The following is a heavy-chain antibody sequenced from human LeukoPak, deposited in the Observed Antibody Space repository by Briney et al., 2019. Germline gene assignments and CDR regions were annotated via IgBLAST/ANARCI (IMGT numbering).Heavy chain of an antibody. CDR1: GLSFSSYS. CDR3: TREVAAPGGVCIDY. J-gene: IGHJ4*01. Sequence: PGGSLTLSCAVYGLSFSSYSTSWVRQPPGKGLVWVSVINTGGTTYYDPSVKGRFTISRDTSKNPVYLKMNSLTAEATAVYYCTREVAAPGGVCIDYWGQGTLVTVSS. V-gene: IGHV3-66*01. D-gene: IGHD6-13*01. CDR2: INTGGTT.